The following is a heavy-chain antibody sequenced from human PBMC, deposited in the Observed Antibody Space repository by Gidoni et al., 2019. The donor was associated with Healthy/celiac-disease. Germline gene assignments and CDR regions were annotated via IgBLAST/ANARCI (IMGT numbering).Heavy chain of an antibody. CDR3: AKDIALKYSGYDSNYYYGMDV. CDR2: ISWNSGSI. Sequence: EVQLVESGGGLVQPGRSLRLSCAASGFTFDAYAMHWVRQAPGKGLEWVSGISWNSGSIGYADSVKGRFTISRDNAKNSLYLQMNSLRAEDTALYYCAKDIALKYSGYDSNYYYGMDVWGQGTTVTVSS. CDR1: GFTFDAYA. J-gene: IGHJ6*02. D-gene: IGHD5-12*01. V-gene: IGHV3-9*01.